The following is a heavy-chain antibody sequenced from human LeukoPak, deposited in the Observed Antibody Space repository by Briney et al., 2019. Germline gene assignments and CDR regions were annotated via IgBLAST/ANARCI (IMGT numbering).Heavy chain of an antibody. V-gene: IGHV4-4*07. J-gene: IGHJ3*02. CDR1: GGSISSYY. Sequence: PSETLSLTCTVSGGSISSYYWSWIRQPAGKGLEWIGRIYTGGSTNYNPSLKSRVTMSVDTSKNQFSLKLSSVTAADTAVYYCARELFGSGSYWEAFDIWGQGTMVTVSS. CDR2: IYTGGST. D-gene: IGHD1-26*01. CDR3: ARELFGSGSYWEAFDI.